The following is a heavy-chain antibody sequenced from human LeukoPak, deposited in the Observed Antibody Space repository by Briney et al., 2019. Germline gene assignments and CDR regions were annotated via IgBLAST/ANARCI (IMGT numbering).Heavy chain of an antibody. CDR1: GFTVSSNY. CDR3: ARTLSGVSQNYYFDY. J-gene: IGHJ4*02. V-gene: IGHV3-66*01. Sequence: GGSLRLSCAASGFTVSSNYMSWVRQAPGKGLEWVSVIYSGGSTYYADSVKGRFTISRDNSKNTLYLQMNSLRAEDTAVYYCARTLSGVSQNYYFDYWGQGTLVTVSS. D-gene: IGHD3-9*01. CDR2: IYSGGST.